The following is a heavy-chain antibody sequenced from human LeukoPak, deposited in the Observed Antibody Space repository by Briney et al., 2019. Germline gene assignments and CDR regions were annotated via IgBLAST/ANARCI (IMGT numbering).Heavy chain of an antibody. CDR1: GFIFGKYW. CDR3: ARDQYDTWSRRGNFDS. V-gene: IGHV3-7*03. D-gene: IGHD3-3*01. CDR2: IKLDGSEK. Sequence: GGSLRLSCVASGFIFGKYWMSWVRQAPGKGLEWVANIKLDGSEKNYVDSVKGRFTISRDNTKNSLYLQMNSLRAEDTAVFYCARDQYDTWSRRGNFDSWGQGTLVIVSS. J-gene: IGHJ4*02.